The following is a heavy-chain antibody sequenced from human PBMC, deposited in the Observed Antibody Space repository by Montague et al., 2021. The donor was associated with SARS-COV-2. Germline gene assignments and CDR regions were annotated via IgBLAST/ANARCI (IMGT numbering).Heavy chain of an antibody. CDR3: ARVGAYGDYPTPPTFDY. J-gene: IGHJ4*02. Sequence: SETLSLTCAVSGGSISDNNWWTWVRQSPGKGPEWVGEIYHSDHYNIKASLRSRVTVSVDTSKNQFSLKLSSVTAADTAVYYCARVGAYGDYPTPPTFDYWGQGTLVTVSS. V-gene: IGHV4/OR15-8*01. CDR1: GGSISDNNW. D-gene: IGHD4-17*01. CDR2: IYHSDHY.